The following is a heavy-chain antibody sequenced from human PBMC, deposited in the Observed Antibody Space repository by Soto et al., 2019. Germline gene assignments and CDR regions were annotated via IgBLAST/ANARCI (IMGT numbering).Heavy chain of an antibody. V-gene: IGHV1-69*13. Sequence: ASVKVSCKASGGTFSSYAISWVRQAPGQGLEWMGGIIPIFGTANYAQKFQGRVTITADESTSTAYMELSSLRSEDTAVYYCARGLGYYDSSGYSANPIDYWGQGTLVTVSS. CDR3: ARGLGYYDSSGYSANPIDY. CDR1: GGTFSSYA. J-gene: IGHJ4*02. CDR2: IIPIFGTA. D-gene: IGHD3-22*01.